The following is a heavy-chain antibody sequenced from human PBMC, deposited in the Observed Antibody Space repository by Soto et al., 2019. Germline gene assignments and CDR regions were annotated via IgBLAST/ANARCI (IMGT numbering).Heavy chain of an antibody. D-gene: IGHD1-26*01. CDR3: ARDTGGSYDF. J-gene: IGHJ4*02. CDR1: GFRFSDYY. CDR2: TRNKANSYAA. Sequence: EVQLVESGGGLVQPGGSLRLSCAASGFRFSDYYMDWVRQLPGMGLEWVGRTRNKANSYAAEYAPSVRGRFTISRHDSEGSMFLQLNSLKTEDTAVYYCARDTGGSYDFWGQGALVTVSS. V-gene: IGHV3-72*01.